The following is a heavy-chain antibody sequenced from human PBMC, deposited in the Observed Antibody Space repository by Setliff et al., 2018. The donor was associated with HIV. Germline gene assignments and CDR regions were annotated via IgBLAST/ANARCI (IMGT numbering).Heavy chain of an antibody. CDR2: IIPVFGPP. J-gene: IGHJ4*02. D-gene: IGHD2-15*01. Sequence: SVKVSCKTTGGTFNIFSITWVRQAPGQGLEWMGGIIPVFGPPNYAKKFQFRLTITADESTNTAYMELSSLKSEDTAVYYCARGLPDCSGGNCYPYRFDYWGQGTLVTVSS. CDR3: ARGLPDCSGGNCYPYRFDY. CDR1: GGTFNIFS. V-gene: IGHV1-69*13.